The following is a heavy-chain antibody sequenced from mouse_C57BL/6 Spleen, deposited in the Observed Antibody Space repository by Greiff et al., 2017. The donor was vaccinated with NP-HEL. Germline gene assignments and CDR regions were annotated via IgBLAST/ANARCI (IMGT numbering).Heavy chain of an antibody. CDR1: GYTFTDYE. CDR2: IDPETGGT. CDR3: TRGWLLDGNYLDY. D-gene: IGHD2-3*01. Sequence: VQLQQSGAELVRPGASVTLSCKASGYTFTDYEMHWVKQTPVHGLEWIGAIDPETGGTAYNQKFTGKAILTADKSSSTAYMELRSLTSEDSAVYYCTRGWLLDGNYLDYWGQGTTLTVSS. J-gene: IGHJ2*01. V-gene: IGHV1-15*01.